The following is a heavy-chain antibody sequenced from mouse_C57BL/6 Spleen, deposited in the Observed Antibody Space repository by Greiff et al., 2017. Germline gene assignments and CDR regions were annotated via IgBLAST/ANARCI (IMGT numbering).Heavy chain of an antibody. D-gene: IGHD1-1*01. J-gene: IGHJ3*01. CDR2: INPSNGGT. Sequence: QVHVKQPGTELVKPGASVKLSCKASGYTFTSYWMPWVKQRPGQGLEWIGNINPSNGGTNYNEKFRSKATLPVDKASSTAYMQLSRLTSEDSAVYYCARCYYGGRVFAYWGQGTLVTVSA. CDR1: GYTFTSYW. V-gene: IGHV1-53*01. CDR3: ARCYYGGRVFAY.